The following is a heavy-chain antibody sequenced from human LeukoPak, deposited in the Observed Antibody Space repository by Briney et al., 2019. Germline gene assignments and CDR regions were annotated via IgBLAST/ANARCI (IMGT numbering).Heavy chain of an antibody. J-gene: IGHJ4*02. CDR1: GFTFSSYW. Sequence: GGSLRLSCAASGFTFSSYWMSWVRQAPGKGLEWVANIKKDGSEKYYVDSVKGRFTISRDNAKTSLYLQMNSLRAEDTAVYYCARGVYSGYDLDYWGQGTLVTVSS. V-gene: IGHV3-7*01. CDR3: ARGVYSGYDLDY. D-gene: IGHD5-12*01. CDR2: IKKDGSEK.